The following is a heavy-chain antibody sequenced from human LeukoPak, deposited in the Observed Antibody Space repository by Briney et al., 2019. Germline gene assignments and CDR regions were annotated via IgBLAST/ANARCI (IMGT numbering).Heavy chain of an antibody. CDR1: GYSFTSYW. J-gene: IGHJ5*02. CDR3: ARRAYSGYEFDP. Sequence: GESLKIPCKGSGYSFTSYWIGWVRQMPGKDLEWMGISYPGDSDTRYSPSFQGQVTISADKSINTAYLQWSSLKASDTAMYYCARRAYSGYEFDPWGQGTLVTVSS. CDR2: SYPGDSDT. D-gene: IGHD5-12*01. V-gene: IGHV5-51*01.